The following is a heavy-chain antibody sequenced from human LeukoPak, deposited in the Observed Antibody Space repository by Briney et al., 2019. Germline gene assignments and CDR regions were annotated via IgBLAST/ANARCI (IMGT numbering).Heavy chain of an antibody. CDR1: GYTFTGYY. CDR3: AREGVYGGNPDAFDI. D-gene: IGHD4-23*01. Sequence: ASVKVSCKVSGYTFTGYYMHWVRQAPGQGLEWMGWINPNSGGTNYAQKFQGRVTMTRHTSISTAYMELSRLRSDDTAVYNCAREGVYGGNPDAFDIWGQGTMVTVSS. V-gene: IGHV1-2*02. J-gene: IGHJ3*02. CDR2: INPNSGGT.